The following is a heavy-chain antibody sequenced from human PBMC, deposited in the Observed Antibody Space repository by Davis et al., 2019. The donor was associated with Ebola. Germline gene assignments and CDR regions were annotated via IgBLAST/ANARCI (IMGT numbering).Heavy chain of an antibody. J-gene: IGHJ4*02. CDR2: ISGSGGST. Sequence: PGGSLRLSCAASGFTFSSYAMSWVRQAPGKGLEWVSAISGSGGSTYYADSVKGRFTISRDNSKNTLYLQMNSLRAGDTAVYYCAKAPSSYYDYVWGGYFDYWGQGTLVTVSS. D-gene: IGHD3-16*01. CDR1: GFTFSSYA. V-gene: IGHV3-23*01. CDR3: AKAPSSYYDYVWGGYFDY.